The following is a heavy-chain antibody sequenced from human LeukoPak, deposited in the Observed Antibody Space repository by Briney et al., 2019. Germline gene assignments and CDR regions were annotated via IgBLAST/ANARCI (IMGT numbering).Heavy chain of an antibody. CDR3: ARDSSGYYLG. D-gene: IGHD3-22*01. CDR2: IYHSGST. J-gene: IGHJ4*02. CDR1: GYSISSGYY. V-gene: IGHV4-38-2*02. Sequence: PSETLSLTCTVSGYSISSGYYWGWIRPSPGKGLEWIGSIYHSGSTYYNPSLKSRVTISVDTSKNQFSLKLSSVTAADTAVYYCARDSSGYYLGWGQGTLVTVSS.